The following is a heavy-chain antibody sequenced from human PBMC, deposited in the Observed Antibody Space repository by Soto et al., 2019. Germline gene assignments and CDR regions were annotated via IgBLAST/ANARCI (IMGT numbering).Heavy chain of an antibody. CDR2: IYHSGST. J-gene: IGHJ3*02. V-gene: IGHV4-30-2*01. Sequence: TLSLTCAVSSGAIISGGYSWSWIRQPPGKGLEWIGYIYHSGSTYYNPSLKSRVTISVDRSKNQFSLKLSSVTAADTAVYYCARTPDIWGQGTMVT. CDR1: SGAIISGGYS. CDR3: ARTPDI.